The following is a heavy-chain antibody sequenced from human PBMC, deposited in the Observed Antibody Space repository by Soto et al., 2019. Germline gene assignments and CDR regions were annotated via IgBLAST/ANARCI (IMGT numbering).Heavy chain of an antibody. CDR3: ARVEFLWFGELLSDYYYYYGVDV. J-gene: IGHJ6*02. Sequence: GASVKVSCKASGCTFTSYGISWVRQAPGQGLEWMGWISAYNGNTNYAQKLQGRVTMATDTSTSTAYMELRSLRSDDTAVYYCARVEFLWFGELLSDYYYYYGVDVWGQGTTVTVSS. V-gene: IGHV1-18*04. D-gene: IGHD3-10*01. CDR2: ISAYNGNT. CDR1: GCTFTSYG.